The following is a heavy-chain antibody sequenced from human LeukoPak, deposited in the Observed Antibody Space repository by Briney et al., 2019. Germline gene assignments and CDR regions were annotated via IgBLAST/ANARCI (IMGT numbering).Heavy chain of an antibody. D-gene: IGHD3-10*01. J-gene: IGHJ6*03. CDR3: ASVRRGFGESSKYYSYYYMHV. Sequence: SETLSLTCTVSGGSISRSRYYWGWIRQPPGKGLEWIGSIYYSGSTYYNPSLKSRVTISVDTSNNQFSLKLSAVTAADTAVYYCASVRRGFGESSKYYSYYYMHVWGNGTTVTIAS. CDR1: GGSISRSRYY. CDR2: IYYSGST. V-gene: IGHV4-39*01.